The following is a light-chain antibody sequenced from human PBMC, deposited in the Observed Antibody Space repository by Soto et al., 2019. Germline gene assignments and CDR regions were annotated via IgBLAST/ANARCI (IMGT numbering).Light chain of an antibody. CDR3: QQYNNWPWT. V-gene: IGKV1-5*03. Sequence: DIHMTQSPSTLSASLGDRVTITCRASQSISGWLAWYQQKPGKAPKLLIYKASSLESGVPSRFSGSGSGTDFTLTISSLQSEDFAVYYCQQYNNWPWTFGQGTKVDIK. CDR2: KAS. J-gene: IGKJ1*01. CDR1: QSISGW.